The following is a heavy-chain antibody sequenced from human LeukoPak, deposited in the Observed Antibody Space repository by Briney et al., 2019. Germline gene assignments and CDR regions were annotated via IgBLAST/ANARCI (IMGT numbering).Heavy chain of an antibody. J-gene: IGHJ4*02. D-gene: IGHD1-7*01. V-gene: IGHV4-59*01. CDR2: ISDSGST. CDR3: ARDNWNYPTHFFDY. Sequence: NPSETLSLTCTVSGGSIRSYYWSWIRQPPGKGLEWIGYISDSGSTDYKSSLKSRVSMSVDTSKNQFSLKLSSVIAADTAVYYCARDNWNYPTHFFDYWGQGTLVTVSS. CDR1: GGSIRSYY.